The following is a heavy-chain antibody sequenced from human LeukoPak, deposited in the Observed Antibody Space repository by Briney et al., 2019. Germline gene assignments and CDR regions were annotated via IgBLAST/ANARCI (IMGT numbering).Heavy chain of an antibody. J-gene: IGHJ4*02. D-gene: IGHD2-15*01. CDR2: IPYDGSTK. CDR1: GFTFSSYA. V-gene: IGHV3-30-3*01. Sequence: GRSLRLSCAASGFTFSSYAMHWVRQAPGKGLDWVAVIPYDGSTKYYADSVQGRFTISRDNSKNTFYLQMNSLRAEDTAVYYCARDGASRGAPDDYWGQGTLVTVSS. CDR3: ARDGASRGAPDDY.